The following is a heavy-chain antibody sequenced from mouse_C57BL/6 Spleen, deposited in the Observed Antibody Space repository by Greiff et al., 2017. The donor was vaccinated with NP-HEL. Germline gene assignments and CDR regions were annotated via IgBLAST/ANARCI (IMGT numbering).Heavy chain of an antibody. V-gene: IGHV1-22*01. Sequence: VQLKESGPELVKPGASVKMSCKASGYTFTDYNMHWVKQSHGKSLEWIGYINPNNGGTSYNQKFKGKATLTVNKSSSTAYMELRSLTSEDSAVYYCARSGDYDDGDYWGQGTTLTVSS. D-gene: IGHD2-4*01. CDR3: ARSGDYDDGDY. CDR2: INPNNGGT. CDR1: GYTFTDYN. J-gene: IGHJ2*01.